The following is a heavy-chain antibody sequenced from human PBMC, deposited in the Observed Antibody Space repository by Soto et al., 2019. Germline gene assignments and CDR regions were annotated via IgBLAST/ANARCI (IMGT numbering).Heavy chain of an antibody. V-gene: IGHV3-23*01. D-gene: IGHD6-19*01. CDR3: ARDGSSGWPNWFDP. CDR1: GFIFSDYS. Sequence: PGGSLRLSCAASGFIFSDYSMAWVRQTPEKGLEWVSGMSISGEKTFYADSVKGRFTVSRDSSKNTVYLQMNSLRVEDTAVYYCARDGSSGWPNWFDPWGQGTLVTVSS. J-gene: IGHJ5*02. CDR2: MSISGEKT.